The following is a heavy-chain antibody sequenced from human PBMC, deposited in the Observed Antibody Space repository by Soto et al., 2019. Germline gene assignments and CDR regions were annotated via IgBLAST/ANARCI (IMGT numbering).Heavy chain of an antibody. CDR1: GGSISNYY. CDR3: ARVGFYGSGSLEYFHY. J-gene: IGHJ4*02. V-gene: IGHV4-59*01. D-gene: IGHD3-10*01. Sequence: SETLSLTCTVSGGSISNYYWSWIRQPPGKGLEWIGYIYYHGSTNYNPSLKSRVTISVDTSKNQSSLKLRSVTTADTAVYYCARVGFYGSGSLEYFHYWGQGTLVTVSS. CDR2: IYYHGST.